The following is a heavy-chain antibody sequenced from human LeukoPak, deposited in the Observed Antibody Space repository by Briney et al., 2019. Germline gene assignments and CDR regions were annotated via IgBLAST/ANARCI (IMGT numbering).Heavy chain of an antibody. CDR1: GFTFDDYA. V-gene: IGHV3-9*01. J-gene: IGHJ3*02. CDR3: AKDFIYTGGPFDI. Sequence: FLRLSCAASGFTFDDYAMHWVRQAPGKGLEWVSGISWNSGSIGYADSVKGRFTISRDNAKNSLYLQMNSLRAEDTALYYCAKDFIYTGGPFDIWGQGTMVTVSS. CDR2: ISWNSGSI. D-gene: IGHD3-10*01.